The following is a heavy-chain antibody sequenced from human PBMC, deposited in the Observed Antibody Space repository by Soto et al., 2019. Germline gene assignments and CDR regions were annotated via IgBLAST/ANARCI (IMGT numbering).Heavy chain of an antibody. Sequence: PGGSLRLSCTASGFSFSNYAMSWVRQAPGKGLEWVSGISGTGDSTSSGDSVRGRFTISRDNSKNTLYLQMNSLRAEDTAVYYCAREGGSGSYYPRDYYYYYGMDVWGQGTTVTVSS. D-gene: IGHD3-10*01. CDR1: GFSFSNYA. J-gene: IGHJ6*02. V-gene: IGHV3-23*01. CDR3: AREGGSGSYYPRDYYYYYGMDV. CDR2: ISGTGDST.